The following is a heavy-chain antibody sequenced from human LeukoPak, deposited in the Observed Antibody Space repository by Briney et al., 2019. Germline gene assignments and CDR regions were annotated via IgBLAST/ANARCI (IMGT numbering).Heavy chain of an antibody. D-gene: IGHD1-26*01. J-gene: IGHJ4*02. CDR3: ARDSYSGSYSYFDY. CDR2: IKKDGSEK. Sequence: GGSLRLSCAASGFTFSSYWMSWVRQAPGKGLEWVANIKKDGSEKYYVDSVKGRFTISRDNAKNPLYLQMNSLRAEDTALYYCARDSYSGSYSYFDYWGQGTLVTVSS. V-gene: IGHV3-7*03. CDR1: GFTFSSYW.